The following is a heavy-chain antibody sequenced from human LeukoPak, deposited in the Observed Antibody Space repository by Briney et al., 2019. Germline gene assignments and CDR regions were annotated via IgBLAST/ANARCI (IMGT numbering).Heavy chain of an antibody. D-gene: IGHD1-26*01. CDR3: AKDRVGATLYFDF. Sequence: GRSLRLSCAASGFTFSSYAMHWVRQAPGKGLEWVALISYDGSNKYYADSVKGRFTISRDNSKNTLYLQMNSLRAEDTAVYYCAKDRVGATLYFDFWGQGTLLTVSS. J-gene: IGHJ4*02. CDR1: GFTFSSYA. CDR2: ISYDGSNK. V-gene: IGHV3-30*04.